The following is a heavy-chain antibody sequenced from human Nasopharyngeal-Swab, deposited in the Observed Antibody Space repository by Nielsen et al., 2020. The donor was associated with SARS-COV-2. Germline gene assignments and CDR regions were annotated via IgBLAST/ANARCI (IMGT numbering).Heavy chain of an antibody. J-gene: IGHJ6*02. CDR3: AKDHQFIRNYYFYDMDV. CDR1: GFTFNNFA. D-gene: IGHD3-16*01. Sequence: GESLKISCAASGFTFNNFALHWVRQAPGKGLEWVAVISYDGIKKFYADSAKGRFTVSRDNSKNTLYLQMNSLRTDDTAVYYCAKDHQFIRNYYFYDMDVWGRGTTVTVSS. V-gene: IGHV3-30*18. CDR2: ISYDGIKK.